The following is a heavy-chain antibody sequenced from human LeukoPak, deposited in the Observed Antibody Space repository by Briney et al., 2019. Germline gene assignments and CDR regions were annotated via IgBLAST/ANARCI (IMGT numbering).Heavy chain of an antibody. D-gene: IGHD3-22*01. CDR1: GFTFSSYS. V-gene: IGHV3-21*01. CDR2: ISSSSRYI. CDR3: ARSDVEDSSGYYYPPYYFDY. Sequence: GGSLRPSCAASGFTFSSYSMNWVRQAPGKGLEWVSSISSSSRYIYYADSMKGRFTISRDNAKNSLYLQMNSLRAEDTAVYYCARSDVEDSSGYYYPPYYFDYWGQGTLVTVSS. J-gene: IGHJ4*02.